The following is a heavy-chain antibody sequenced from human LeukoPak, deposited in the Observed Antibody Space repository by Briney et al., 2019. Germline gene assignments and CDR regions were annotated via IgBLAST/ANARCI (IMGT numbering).Heavy chain of an antibody. Sequence: GGSLRLSCAASGFTFSSYGMHWVRQAPGKGLEWVSTISGSGESIYYEDSVKGRFTISRDNSKNTLSLQMDSLRAEDTAVYYCAKDQGYSSAWYSRDGFDMWGQGTMVTVSS. CDR1: GFTFSSYG. J-gene: IGHJ3*02. CDR2: ISGSGESI. D-gene: IGHD6-19*01. V-gene: IGHV3-23*01. CDR3: AKDQGYSSAWYSRDGFDM.